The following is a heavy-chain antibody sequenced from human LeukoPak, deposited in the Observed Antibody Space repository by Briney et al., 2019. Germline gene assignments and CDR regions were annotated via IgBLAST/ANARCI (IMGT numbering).Heavy chain of an antibody. D-gene: IGHD6-19*01. CDR3: ARETPDSSGWD. CDR2: IKQDGSHK. V-gene: IGHV3-7*01. J-gene: IGHJ4*02. CDR1: GFSLSTYW. Sequence: QSGGSLRLSCAASGFSLSTYWMSWVRQAPGKGLEWVANIKQDGSHKNYVDSVKGRFTISRDNAKNSLYLQMNSRRAEDTAVYYCARETPDSSGWDWGQGTLVTVSS.